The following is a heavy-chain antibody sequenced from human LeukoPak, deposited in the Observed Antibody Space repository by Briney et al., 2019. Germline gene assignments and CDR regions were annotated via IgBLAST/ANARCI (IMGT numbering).Heavy chain of an antibody. D-gene: IGHD2-15*01. J-gene: IGHJ4*02. V-gene: IGHV4-39*01. CDR1: GFTFNSDSMN. CDR2: IYYSGST. Sequence: GSLRLSCAASGFTFNSDSMNWVRQPPGKGLEWIGSIYYSGSTYYNPSLKSRVTISVDTSKNQFSLKLSSVTAADTAVYYCARPSGGSRYCGQGTLVTVSS. CDR3: ARPSGGSRY.